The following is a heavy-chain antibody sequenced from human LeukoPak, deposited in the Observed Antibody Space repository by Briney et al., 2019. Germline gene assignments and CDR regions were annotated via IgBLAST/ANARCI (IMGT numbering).Heavy chain of an antibody. V-gene: IGHV3-48*01. J-gene: IGHJ3*02. D-gene: IGHD3-22*01. CDR2: ISSSGSTM. CDR1: GFTFSSYT. CDR3: ARDHHRRLYDSQARDTFDI. Sequence: PGGPLRLSCAASGFTFSSYTMNWVRQAPGKGLEWVSYISSSGSTMYYADSVKGRFSVSRDNAKNSLYLQMNSLRAEDTAVYYCARDHHRRLYDSQARDTFDIWGQGTMVTVSS.